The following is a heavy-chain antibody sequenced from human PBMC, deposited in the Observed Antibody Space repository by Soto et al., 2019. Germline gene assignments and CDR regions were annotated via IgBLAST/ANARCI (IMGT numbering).Heavy chain of an antibody. V-gene: IGHV4-39*01. CDR1: GGSISISSYY. CDR3: ARHSGYYGSGYYYVQHFDY. D-gene: IGHD3-22*01. J-gene: IGHJ4*02. CDR2: IYYSGST. Sequence: PSETLSLTCTVSGGSISISSYYWGCIRQPPGKGLEWIGSIYYSGSTYYNPSLKSRVTISVDTSKNQFSLKLSSVTAADTAVYYCARHSGYYGSGYYYVQHFDYWGQGTLVTVSS.